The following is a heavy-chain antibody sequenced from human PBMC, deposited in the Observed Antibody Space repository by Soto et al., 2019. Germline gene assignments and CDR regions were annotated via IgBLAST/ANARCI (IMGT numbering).Heavy chain of an antibody. J-gene: IGHJ5*02. CDR2: IYYSGST. CDR1: GGSISSYY. D-gene: IGHD3-9*01. V-gene: IGHV4-59*01. Sequence: SETLSLTCTVSGGSISSYYWSWIRQPPGKGLEWIGYIYYSGSTNYNPSLKSRVTISVDTSKNQFSLKLSSVTAADTAVYYCARDRLANWFDPWGQGTLVTVS. CDR3: ARDRLANWFDP.